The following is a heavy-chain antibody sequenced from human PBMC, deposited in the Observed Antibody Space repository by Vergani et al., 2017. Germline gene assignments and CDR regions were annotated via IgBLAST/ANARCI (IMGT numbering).Heavy chain of an antibody. V-gene: IGHV3-33*01. D-gene: IGHD6-6*01. J-gene: IGHJ6*03. CDR2: IWYDGSNK. Sequence: QVQLVESGGGVVQPGRSLRLSCAASGFTFSSYGMHWVRQAPGKGLEWVAVIWYDGSNKYYADSVKGRFTISRDNSKNTLYLQMNSLRAEDTAVYYCARVESAHSSSPGGYYYYYYMDVWGKGTTVTVSS. CDR1: GFTFSSYG. CDR3: ARVESAHSSSPGGYYYYYYMDV.